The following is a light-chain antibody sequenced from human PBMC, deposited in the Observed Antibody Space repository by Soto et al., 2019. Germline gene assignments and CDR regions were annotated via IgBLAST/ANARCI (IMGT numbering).Light chain of an antibody. Sequence: QSVLTQPASVSGSPGQSITISCTGTSSDVGGYDHVSWYQQHPGKAPKLIIYEVTNRPSGVSNRFSGSKSGNTASLIISGLQAEDESDYYCSSYTSSSTLYVFGSGTKVTVL. CDR1: SSDVGGYDH. V-gene: IGLV2-14*01. CDR2: EVT. J-gene: IGLJ1*01. CDR3: SSYTSSSTLYV.